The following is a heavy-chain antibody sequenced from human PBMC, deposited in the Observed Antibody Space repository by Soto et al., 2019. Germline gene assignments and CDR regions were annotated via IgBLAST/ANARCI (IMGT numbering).Heavy chain of an antibody. CDR1: GFTFDDYA. CDR3: AKSRSYHGSGSYLDY. J-gene: IGHJ4*02. CDR2: VSWNSASI. V-gene: IGHV3-9*01. D-gene: IGHD3-10*01. Sequence: EVQLVESGGDLVQPGRSLKLSCAASGFTFDDYAMHWVRQAPGKGLEWVSGVSWNSASIGYADSVKGRFTISRVNAKNSLYLQMNSLRPEDTALYYCAKSRSYHGSGSYLDYWGQGTQVTVS.